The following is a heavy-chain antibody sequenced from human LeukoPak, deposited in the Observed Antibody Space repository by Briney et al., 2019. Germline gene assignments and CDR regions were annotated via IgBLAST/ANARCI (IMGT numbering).Heavy chain of an antibody. J-gene: IGHJ4*02. CDR3: ARGGEPKWELLYQDY. D-gene: IGHD1-26*01. CDR2: INPNSGGT. Sequence: ASVKVSCKASGYIFVDFYMYWVRQAPGQGLEWMGWINPNSGGTSSAQKFQGRVTLTRDASISTAFMELNSLRSDDTAVYYCARGGEPKWELLYQDYWGQGTLVTVSS. CDR1: GYIFVDFY. V-gene: IGHV1-2*02.